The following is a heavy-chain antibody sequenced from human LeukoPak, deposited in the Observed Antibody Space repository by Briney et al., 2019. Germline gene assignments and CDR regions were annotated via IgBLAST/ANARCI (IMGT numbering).Heavy chain of an antibody. D-gene: IGHD4-17*01. J-gene: IGHJ4*02. CDR1: GFTFSSYA. CDR2: ISSSGGST. CDR3: AKSFGGTAVTSEY. Sequence: GGSLRLSCAASGFTFSSYAMSWVRQAPGKGLEWVSAISSSGGSTYYADSVKGLFTISRDNSKNTLYLQMNSLRAEDTAVYYCAKSFGGTAVTSEYWGQGTLVTVSS. V-gene: IGHV3-23*01.